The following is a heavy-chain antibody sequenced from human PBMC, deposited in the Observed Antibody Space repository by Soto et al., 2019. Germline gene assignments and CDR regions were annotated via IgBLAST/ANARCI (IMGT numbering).Heavy chain of an antibody. CDR2: IWYDGSNK. D-gene: IGHD2-15*01. V-gene: IGHV3-33*01. Sequence: QVQLVESGGAVVQPGRSLRLSCAASGFTFSSYSMHWVRQAPGKGLEWVAVIWYDGSNKYYADAVKGRFTISRNNSKNTLYLQMNSLRAEDTAVYYCSRDGEWWGDYWGQGTLVTVSS. CDR1: GFTFSSYS. J-gene: IGHJ4*02. CDR3: SRDGEWWGDY.